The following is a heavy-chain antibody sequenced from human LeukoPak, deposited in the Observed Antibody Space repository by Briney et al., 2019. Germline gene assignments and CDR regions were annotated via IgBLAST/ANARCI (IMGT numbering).Heavy chain of an antibody. CDR3: AKDTPYYYDSSGYLFGY. CDR1: GFTFSDYD. J-gene: IGHJ4*02. V-gene: IGHV3-23*01. CDR2: MSLSTSGK. Sequence: GGSLRLSCAASGFTFSDYDMSWVRQAPGKGLEWVSSMSLSTSGKTYADSVKGRFTISRDNSKNTLYLQMNSLRAEDTAVYYCAKDTPYYYDSSGYLFGYWGQGTLVTVSS. D-gene: IGHD3-22*01.